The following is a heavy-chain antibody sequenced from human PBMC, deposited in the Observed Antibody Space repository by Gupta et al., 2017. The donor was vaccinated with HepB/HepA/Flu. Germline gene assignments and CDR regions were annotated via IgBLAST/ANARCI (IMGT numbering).Heavy chain of an antibody. V-gene: IGHV3-7*01. D-gene: IGHD3-10*01. J-gene: IGHJ5*02. CDR1: GISFSSYW. CDR2: INKDGSEK. Sequence: EVQLVESGGGLVQPGGSLRLSFAASGISFSSYWMSWVRQAPGKVLEWVANINKDGSEKKYADSVKGRFTISRDNAKNSLFLQMNSLRAEETAVYYCASKNTMDGWLDPWGQGTLVTVSS. CDR3: ASKNTMDGWLDP.